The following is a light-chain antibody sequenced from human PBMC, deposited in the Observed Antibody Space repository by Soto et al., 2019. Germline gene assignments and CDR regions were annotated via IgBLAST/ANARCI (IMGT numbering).Light chain of an antibody. CDR2: EVS. J-gene: IGLJ1*01. CDR1: SSDIGAYNS. Sequence: QSVLTQPASVSGSPGQSITISCTGTSSDIGAYNSVSWYQQYPGRAPKLMIYEVSNRPSGVSARSSASKSGNTASLTISGLQAEDESDYYCHSRGGSRPYYVFGTRTKVTVL. V-gene: IGLV2-14*01. CDR3: HSRGGSRPYYV.